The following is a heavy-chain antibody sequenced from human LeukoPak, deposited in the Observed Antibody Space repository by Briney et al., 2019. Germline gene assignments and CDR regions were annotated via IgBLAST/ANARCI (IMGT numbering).Heavy chain of an antibody. CDR2: ISSSSSYI. J-gene: IGHJ3*02. CDR1: GFTFSSYR. CDR3: ARAPSSGYLSDI. D-gene: IGHD3-22*01. V-gene: IGHV3-21*01. Sequence: PGGSLRLSCAASGFTFSSYRMNWVRQAPGKGLEWVSSISSSSSYIYYADSVKGRFTISRDNAKNSLYLQMNSLRAEDTAVYYCARAPSSGYLSDIWGQGTMVTVSS.